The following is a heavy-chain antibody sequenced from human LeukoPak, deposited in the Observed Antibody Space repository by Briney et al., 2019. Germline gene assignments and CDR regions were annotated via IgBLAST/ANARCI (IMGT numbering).Heavy chain of an antibody. CDR1: GGSISGYY. D-gene: IGHD6-13*01. V-gene: IGHV4-4*07. J-gene: IGHJ5*02. CDR3: AREGSSGWYGGNWFDP. CDR2: VHPSGTT. Sequence: SETLSLTCSVSGGSISGYYWSWIRRTAEKGLEWIGRVHPSGTTNYNPSLESRITMSVDKSRNHFSLTLTSVTATDTALYFCAREGSSGWYGGNWFDPWGQGILVTVSS.